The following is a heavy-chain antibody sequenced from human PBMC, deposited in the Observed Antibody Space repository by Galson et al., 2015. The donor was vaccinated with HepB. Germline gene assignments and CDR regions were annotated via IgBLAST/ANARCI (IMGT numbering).Heavy chain of an antibody. V-gene: IGHV4-59*01. CDR1: GGSISSCY. Sequence: ETLYLTCTVSGGSISSCYWSWIRQPPGKGLEWIGYIYYSGSTNYNPSLKSRVTISVDTSKNQFSLKLSSVTAADTAVYYCARRRPYDILTGYWSPFDPWGQGTLVTVSS. D-gene: IGHD3-9*01. CDR3: ARRRPYDILTGYWSPFDP. J-gene: IGHJ5*02. CDR2: IYYSGST.